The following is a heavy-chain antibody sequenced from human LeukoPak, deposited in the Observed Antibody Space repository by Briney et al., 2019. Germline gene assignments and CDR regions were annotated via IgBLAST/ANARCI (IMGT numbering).Heavy chain of an antibody. Sequence: SETLSLTCTVSGGSISSSSYYWGWIRQHPGKGLEWIGYIYYSGSTNYNPSLKSRVTISVDTSKNQFSLKLSSVTAADTAVYYCARDVSSWAVFDYWGQGTLVTVSS. CDR1: GGSISSSSYY. V-gene: IGHV4-61*01. D-gene: IGHD6-13*01. CDR3: ARDVSSWAVFDY. CDR2: IYYSGST. J-gene: IGHJ4*02.